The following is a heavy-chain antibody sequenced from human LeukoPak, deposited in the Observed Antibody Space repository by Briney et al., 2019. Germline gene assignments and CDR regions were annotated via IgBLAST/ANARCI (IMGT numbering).Heavy chain of an antibody. D-gene: IGHD7-27*01. CDR2: IYYSGST. CDR3: ARAVWGQIFDY. J-gene: IGHJ4*02. Sequence: SETLSLTCTVSGGSISSYYWSWIRQPPGKGLEWTGYIYYSGSTNYNPSLKSRVTISVDTSKNQFSLKLSSVTAADTAVYYCARAVWGQIFDYWGQGTLVTVSS. V-gene: IGHV4-59*01. CDR1: GGSISSYY.